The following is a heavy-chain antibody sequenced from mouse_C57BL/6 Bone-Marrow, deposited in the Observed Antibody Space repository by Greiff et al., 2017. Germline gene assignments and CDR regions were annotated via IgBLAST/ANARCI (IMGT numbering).Heavy chain of an antibody. CDR3: ARHGAAWFAY. Sequence: EVQLVESGGGLVQPGGSLKLSCAASGFTFSDYYMYWVRQTPEKRLEWVAYISNGGGSTYYPDTVKGRFTISRDNAKNTLYLQMSRLKSEDTAMYYCARHGAAWFAYWGQGTLGTVSA. CDR1: GFTFSDYY. V-gene: IGHV5-12*01. CDR2: ISNGGGST. J-gene: IGHJ3*01. D-gene: IGHD3-3*01.